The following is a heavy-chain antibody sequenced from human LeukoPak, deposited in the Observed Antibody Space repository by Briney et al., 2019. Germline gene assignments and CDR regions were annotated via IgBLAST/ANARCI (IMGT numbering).Heavy chain of an antibody. V-gene: IGHV3-30*04. CDR3: ARSSHY. Sequence: GRSLRLSCAASGFTLRSYAMHWVRQAPGKGLEWVAVISYDGSNKYYADSVKGRFTISRDNSKNTLYLQMNSLRAEDTAVYYCARSSHYWGQGTLVTVSS. J-gene: IGHJ4*02. CDR1: GFTLRSYA. CDR2: ISYDGSNK. D-gene: IGHD6-6*01.